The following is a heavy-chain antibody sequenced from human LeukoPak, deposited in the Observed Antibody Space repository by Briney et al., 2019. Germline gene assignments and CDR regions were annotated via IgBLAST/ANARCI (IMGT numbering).Heavy chain of an antibody. D-gene: IGHD1-26*01. V-gene: IGHV1-18*01. CDR1: GYTFTSYG. Sequence: ASVKVSCKASGYTFTSYGISWGRQAPGQGLEWMGWISAYNGNTNYAQKLQGRVTMTTDTSPSTAYIELSSLRSDDAAVYYCARDPHREPVDYWGQGTLVTLSS. CDR3: ARDPHREPVDY. CDR2: ISAYNGNT. J-gene: IGHJ4*02.